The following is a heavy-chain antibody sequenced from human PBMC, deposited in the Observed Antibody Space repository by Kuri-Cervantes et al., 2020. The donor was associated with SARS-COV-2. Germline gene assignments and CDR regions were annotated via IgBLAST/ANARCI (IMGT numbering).Heavy chain of an antibody. V-gene: IGHV1-46*01. CDR1: GGTFSSYA. D-gene: IGHD3-22*01. J-gene: IGHJ4*02. CDR3: ARVGDSSGYYYDY. Sequence: ASVKVSCKASGGTFSSYAISWVRQAPGQGLEWMGIINPSGGSTTYEQKFQGRVTMTRDTSTSTVYMDLSSLRSEDTAIYYCARVGDSSGYYYDYWGQGTLVTVSS. CDR2: INPSGGST.